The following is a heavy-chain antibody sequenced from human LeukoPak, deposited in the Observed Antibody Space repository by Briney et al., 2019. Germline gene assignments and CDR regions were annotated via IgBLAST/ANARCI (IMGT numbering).Heavy chain of an antibody. Sequence: GGSLRLSSVASGFTFSSYWMHWVRQDPRKGLVWVSRINGGGRNINYADSVRGRFTISRDNRKNLLHLQMDSLRPDDSAVYYCVKALGGAITSALALDVWGQGTTVTVSS. J-gene: IGHJ6*02. CDR2: INGGGRNI. D-gene: IGHD2-21*01. CDR3: VKALGGAITSALALDV. CDR1: GFTFSSYW. V-gene: IGHV3-74*01.